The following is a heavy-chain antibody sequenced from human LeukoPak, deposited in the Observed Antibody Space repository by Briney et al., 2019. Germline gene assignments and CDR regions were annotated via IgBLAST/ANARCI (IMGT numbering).Heavy chain of an antibody. Sequence: GGSLRLSCAASGFTFSDYSMNWVRQTPRKGLEWVSCISGSGSYIYYADSVKGRFTISRDNAKNSLYLQMNSLRAEDTAIYYCATYRQVLLPFESWGQGTLVTVSS. J-gene: IGHJ4*02. CDR2: ISGSGSYI. CDR3: ATYRQVLLPFES. V-gene: IGHV3-21*04. D-gene: IGHD2/OR15-2a*01. CDR1: GFTFSDYS.